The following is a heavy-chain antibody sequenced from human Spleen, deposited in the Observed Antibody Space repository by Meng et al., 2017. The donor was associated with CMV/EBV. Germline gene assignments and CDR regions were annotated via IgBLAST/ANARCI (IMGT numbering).Heavy chain of an antibody. CDR1: GFTFGHYA. D-gene: IGHD1-20*01. CDR3: ARDYNWNRVIDY. Sequence: GGSLRLSCAASGFTFGHYAMHWVRQAPGKGLEWVAFIRFDASNKVYVDSVKGRFTISRDNSKNTLYLQMNSLRAEDTAVYYCARDYNWNRVIDYWGQGTLVTVSS. V-gene: IGHV3-30*02. CDR2: IRFDASNK. J-gene: IGHJ4*02.